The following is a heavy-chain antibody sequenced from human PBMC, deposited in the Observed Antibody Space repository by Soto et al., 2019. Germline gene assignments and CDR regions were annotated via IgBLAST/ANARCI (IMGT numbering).Heavy chain of an antibody. CDR2: INPSGGST. V-gene: IGHV1-46*01. D-gene: IGHD3-22*01. CDR1: GYTFTSYY. Sequence: GASVKVSCKASGYTFTSYYMHWVRQAPGQGLEWMGIINPSGGSTSYAQKFQGRVTMTRDTSTSTVYMELSSLRSEDMAVYYCARDRFYDSSGYYAFDPWGQGTLVTVSS. J-gene: IGHJ5*02. CDR3: ARDRFYDSSGYYAFDP.